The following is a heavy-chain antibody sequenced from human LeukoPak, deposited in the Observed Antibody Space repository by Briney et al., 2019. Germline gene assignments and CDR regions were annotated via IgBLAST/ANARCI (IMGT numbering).Heavy chain of an antibody. D-gene: IGHD3-3*01. CDR2: ISYDGSNK. Sequence: PGGSLRLSCAASGFTFSSYAMHWVRQAPGKGLEWVAVISYDGSNKYYADSVKGRFTISRDNSKNTLYLQMNSLRAEDTAVYYCARDGQGYDFWSGYYKGAGWDYWGQGTLVTVSS. V-gene: IGHV3-30-3*01. CDR3: ARDGQGYDFWSGYYKGAGWDY. J-gene: IGHJ4*02. CDR1: GFTFSSYA.